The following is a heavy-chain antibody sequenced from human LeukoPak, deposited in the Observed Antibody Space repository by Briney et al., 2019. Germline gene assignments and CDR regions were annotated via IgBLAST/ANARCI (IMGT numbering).Heavy chain of an antibody. D-gene: IGHD3-22*01. V-gene: IGHV4-34*01. CDR1: GGSISSDY. CDR2: INHSGST. J-gene: IGHJ4*02. CDR3: ARRFPRVNPEYYYDSSGYYLDY. Sequence: SETLSLTCTVSGGSISSDYWSWIRQPPGRGLEWIGEINHSGSTNYNPSLKSRVTISVDTSKNQFSLKLSSVTAADTAVYYCARRFPRVNPEYYYDSSGYYLDYWGQGTLVTVSS.